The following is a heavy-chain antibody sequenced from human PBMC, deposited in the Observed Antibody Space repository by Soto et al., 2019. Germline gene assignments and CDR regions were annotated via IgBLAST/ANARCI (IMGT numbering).Heavy chain of an antibody. V-gene: IGHV4-30-2*01. J-gene: IGHJ5*02. CDR3: ARDKRSRYCISTRCPGGWFDP. CDR2: IYHSGST. Sequence: SETLSLTCAVSGGSISSGGYSWSWIRQPPGKGLEWIGYIYHSGSTYYNPSLKSRVTISVDRSKNQFSLKLSSVTAADTAVYYCARDKRSRYCISTRCPGGWFDPWGQGTLVTVSS. CDR1: GGSISSGGYS. D-gene: IGHD2-2*01.